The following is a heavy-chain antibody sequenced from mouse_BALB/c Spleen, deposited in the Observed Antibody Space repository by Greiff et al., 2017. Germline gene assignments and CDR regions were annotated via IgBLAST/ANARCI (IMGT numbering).Heavy chain of an antibody. J-gene: IGHJ4*01. CDR1: GFNIKDYY. Sequence: EVQLQQSGAELVRPGALVKLSCKASGFNIKDYYMHWVKQRPEQGLEWIGWIDPENGNTIYDPKFQGKASITADTSSNTAYLQLSSLTSEDTAVYDCARGDYGSSLYAMDYWGQGTSVTVSS. D-gene: IGHD1-1*01. CDR3: ARGDYGSSLYAMDY. CDR2: IDPENGNT. V-gene: IGHV14-1*02.